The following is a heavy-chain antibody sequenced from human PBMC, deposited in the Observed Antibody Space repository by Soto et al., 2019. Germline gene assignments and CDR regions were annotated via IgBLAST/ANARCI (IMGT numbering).Heavy chain of an antibody. CDR1: GFTFSSYE. D-gene: IGHD2-8*01. J-gene: IGHJ4*02. CDR3: ARGCTNGVCYNAIDY. V-gene: IGHV3-48*03. CDR2: ISSSGSTR. Sequence: EVQLVESGGGLVQPGGSLRLSCAASGFTFSSYEMNGVRQAPGKGLEGVSYISSSGSTRYYADSVKGRFTLSRDNSKNSRYLQMNSLRAEDTAVYYCARGCTNGVCYNAIDYWGQGTLVTVSS.